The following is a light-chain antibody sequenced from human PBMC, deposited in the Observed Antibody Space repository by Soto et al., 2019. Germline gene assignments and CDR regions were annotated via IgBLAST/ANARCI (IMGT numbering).Light chain of an antibody. CDR1: SSDVGGYNY. Sequence: QSALTQPASVSGSPGQSITISCTGTSSDVGGYNYVSWYQQHPGKAPKLIIYDVSNRPSGVSNRFSGSKSGNTASLTISGLQAEDEADYYCNSYTSGTTLVFGTGTKVTVL. J-gene: IGLJ1*01. CDR3: NSYTSGTTLV. V-gene: IGLV2-14*03. CDR2: DVS.